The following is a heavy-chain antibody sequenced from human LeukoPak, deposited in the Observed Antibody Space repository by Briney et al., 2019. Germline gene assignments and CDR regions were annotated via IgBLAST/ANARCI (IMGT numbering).Heavy chain of an antibody. CDR3: AKDMGYCSGGSCYSSYYFDY. J-gene: IGHJ4*02. CDR1: GFTFSSYG. D-gene: IGHD2-15*01. Sequence: SGGSLRLSCAASGFTFSSYGMHWVRQAPGKGLEWVAVISYDGSNKYYADSVKGRFTISRDNSKNTLYLQMNSLRAEDTAVYYCAKDMGYCSGGSCYSSYYFDYWGQGTLVTVSS. V-gene: IGHV3-30*18. CDR2: ISYDGSNK.